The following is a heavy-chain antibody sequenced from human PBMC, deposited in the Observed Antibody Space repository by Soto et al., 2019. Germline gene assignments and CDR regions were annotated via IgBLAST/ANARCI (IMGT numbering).Heavy chain of an antibody. CDR3: ARVSIGAATPFVWFDP. CDR2: IYYSGST. J-gene: IGHJ5*02. Sequence: SETLSLTCTVSGGSISSGGYYWSWIRQHPGKGLEWIGYIYYSGSTYYNPSLKSRVTISVDTSKNQFSLKLSSVTAADTAVYYCARVSIGAATPFVWFDPWGQGTLVTV. V-gene: IGHV4-31*03. D-gene: IGHD2-15*01. CDR1: GGSISSGGYY.